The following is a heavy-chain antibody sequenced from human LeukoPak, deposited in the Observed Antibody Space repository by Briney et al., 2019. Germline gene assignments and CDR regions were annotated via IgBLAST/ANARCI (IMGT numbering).Heavy chain of an antibody. D-gene: IGHD6-19*01. V-gene: IGHV4-34*01. CDR2: INHSGST. CDR3: ARPAVAAYNWFDP. J-gene: IGHJ5*02. CDR1: GFTFSSYA. Sequence: PGGSLRLSCAASGFTFSSYAMSWIRQPPGKGLEWIGEINHSGSTNYNPSLKSRVTISVDTSKNQFSLKLSSVTAADTAVYYCARPAVAAYNWFDPWGQGTLVTVSS.